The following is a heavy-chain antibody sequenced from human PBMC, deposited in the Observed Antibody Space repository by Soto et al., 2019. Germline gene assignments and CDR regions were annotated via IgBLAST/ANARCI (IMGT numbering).Heavy chain of an antibody. J-gene: IGHJ3*02. CDR1: GGSISSGGYY. V-gene: IGHV4-31*03. CDR3: ARSSSSGSYDAFDI. Sequence: QVQLQESGPGLVKPSQTLSLTCTVSGGSISSGGYYWSWIRQHPGKGLEWIGYIYYSGSTYYNPSLQGRVTISVDTSKTPFSLKLSSVTAADTAVYYCARSSSSGSYDAFDIWGQGTMVTVSS. D-gene: IGHD1-26*01. CDR2: IYYSGST.